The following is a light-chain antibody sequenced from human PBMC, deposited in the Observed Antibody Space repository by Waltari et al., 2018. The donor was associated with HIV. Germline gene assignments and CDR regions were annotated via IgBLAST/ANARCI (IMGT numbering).Light chain of an antibody. CDR3: QQSFNNPRT. V-gene: IGKV1-39*01. J-gene: IGKJ1*01. CDR1: QSVSTF. Sequence: DIQLTQSPSSLSTSVGARVTITCRASQSVSTFLNWYQQKPGKAPELLIYAASNLQSGVPSRFSGTGSGTDFTLTISSLHPEDSAIYFCQQSFNNPRTFGQGTKVEIK. CDR2: AAS.